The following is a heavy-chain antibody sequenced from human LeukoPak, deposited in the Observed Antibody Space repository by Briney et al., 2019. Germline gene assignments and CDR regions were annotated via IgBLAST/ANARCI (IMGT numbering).Heavy chain of an antibody. V-gene: IGHV3-33*06. CDR1: GFTFSSYG. D-gene: IGHD3-10*01. Sequence: GGSLRLSCAASGFTFSSYGMHRVRQAPGKGLEWVAVIWYDGSNKYYADSVKGRFTISRDNSKNTLYLQMNSLRAEDTAVYYCAKGGRYGSGSYYPDYWGQGTLVTVSS. CDR3: AKGGRYGSGSYYPDY. CDR2: IWYDGSNK. J-gene: IGHJ4*02.